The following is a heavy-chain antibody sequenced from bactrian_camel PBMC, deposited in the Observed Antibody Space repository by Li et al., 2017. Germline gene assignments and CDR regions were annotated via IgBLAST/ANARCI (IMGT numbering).Heavy chain of an antibody. CDR1: GYAVNSDS. V-gene: IGHV3S63*01. Sequence: HVQLVESGGGSVQAGGSLRLSCVASGYAVNSDSMAWFRQATGKECEGVASISTGAGTTVYHDSVKDRFTISQDNARSTLYLQMNSLKPEDTAVYYCAAGINLVADRRLGAWRLKEDLYDYWSQGTQVTVS. CDR3: AAGINLVADRRLGAWRLKEDLYDY. CDR2: ISTGAGTT. D-gene: IGHD1*01. J-gene: IGHJ4*01.